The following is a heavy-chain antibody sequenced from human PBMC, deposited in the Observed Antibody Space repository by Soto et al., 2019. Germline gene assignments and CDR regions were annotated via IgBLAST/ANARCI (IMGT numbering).Heavy chain of an antibody. Sequence: SETLSLTCAVSGGSISSGGYSWSWIRQPPGKGLEWIGYIYHSGSTYYNPSLKSRVTISVDRSKNQFSLKLSSVTAADTAVYYCARGLPEGAGPIAARPNWFDPWGQGTLVTVSS. CDR1: GGSISSGGYS. CDR2: IYHSGST. J-gene: IGHJ5*02. V-gene: IGHV4-30-2*01. CDR3: ARGLPEGAGPIAARPNWFDP. D-gene: IGHD6-6*01.